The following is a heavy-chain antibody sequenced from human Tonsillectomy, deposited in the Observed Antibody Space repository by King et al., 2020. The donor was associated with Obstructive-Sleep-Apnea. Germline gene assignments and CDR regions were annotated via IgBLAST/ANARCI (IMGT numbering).Heavy chain of an antibody. J-gene: IGHJ3*02. V-gene: IGHV3-48*04. CDR2: ISSSSSTI. CDR1: GFTFSGYN. D-gene: IGHD6-13*01. CDR3: ARDLVPDAFDI. Sequence: VQLVESGGGLVQPGGSLRLSCAASGFTFSGYNMNWVRQAPGKGLEWVSYISSSSSTIYYADSVKGRFTISRDNAKNSLYLQMNGLRAEDTAVYYCARDLVPDAFDIWGQGTMVTVSS.